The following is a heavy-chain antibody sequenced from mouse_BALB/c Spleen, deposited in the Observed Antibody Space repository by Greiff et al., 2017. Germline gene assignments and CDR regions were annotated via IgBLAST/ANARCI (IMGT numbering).Heavy chain of an antibody. CDR1: GFTFSNYW. Sequence: EVMLVESGGGLVQPGGSMKLSCVASGFTFSNYWMNWVRQSPEKGLEWVAEIRLKSNNYATHYAESVKGRFTISRDDSKSSVYLQMNNLRAEDTGIYYCTRRKIYYAMDYWGQGTSVTVSS. CDR2: IRLKSNNYAT. J-gene: IGHJ4*01. V-gene: IGHV6-6*02. CDR3: TRRKIYYAMDY.